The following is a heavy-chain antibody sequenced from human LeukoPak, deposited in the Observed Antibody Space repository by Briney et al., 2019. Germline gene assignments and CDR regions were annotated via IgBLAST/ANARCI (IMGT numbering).Heavy chain of an antibody. CDR3: PRDMSPGDYGDYLDAFDV. CDR2: ISWNRRNI. CDR1: LFTFDNHA. Sequence: PGGSLRLSCAASLFTFDNHAIHWVRQAPGKGVEWVSVISWNRRNIVYTDSVKGRFTIFRDNDKNSLYLQMNSLRPEDTALYFCPRDMSPGDYGDYLDAFDVWGQGTMVIVSS. J-gene: IGHJ3*01. D-gene: IGHD4-17*01. V-gene: IGHV3-9*01.